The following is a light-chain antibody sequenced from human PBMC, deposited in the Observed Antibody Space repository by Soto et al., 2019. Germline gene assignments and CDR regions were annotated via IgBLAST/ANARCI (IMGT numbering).Light chain of an antibody. J-gene: IGKJ4*01. CDR3: QQRGNWPPS. CDR1: QSVSSY. V-gene: IGKV3-11*01. CDR2: DAS. Sequence: EIVLTQSPATLSLSPGERATLSCRASQSVSSYLAWYQQKPGQPPRLLIYDASNRATGIPARFSGSGSGTDFTLTISCLEPEDFAVYYCQQRGNWPPSFGGGTKVDIK.